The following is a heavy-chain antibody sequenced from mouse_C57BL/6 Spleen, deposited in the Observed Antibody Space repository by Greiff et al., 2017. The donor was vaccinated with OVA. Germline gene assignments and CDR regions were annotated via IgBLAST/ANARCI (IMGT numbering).Heavy chain of an antibody. J-gene: IGHJ1*03. CDR1: GYTFTSYW. CDR2: IDPSDSDT. V-gene: IGHV1-52*01. Sequence: QVQLQQPGAELVRPGSSVTLSCKASGYTFTSYWMHWVKQRPIQGLEWIGNIDPSDSDTHYNQKFKDKATLTVDKSSSTAYMQLSSLTSEDSAVYYCAREDGYDRTGGVWGTGTTVTVSS. D-gene: IGHD2-2*01. CDR3: AREDGYDRTGGV.